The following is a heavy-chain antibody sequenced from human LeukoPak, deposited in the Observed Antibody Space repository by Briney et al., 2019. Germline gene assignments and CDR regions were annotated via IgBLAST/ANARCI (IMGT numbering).Heavy chain of an antibody. CDR3: ASGIYGSTRNYYYYYMDV. CDR2: IYYSGST. J-gene: IGHJ6*03. V-gene: IGHV4-59*01. CDR1: GGSISSYY. Sequence: PSETLSLTCTVSGGSISSYYWSWIRQPPGKGLEWIGYIYYSGSTNYNPSLKSRVTISVDTSKNQFSLKLSSVTAADTAVYYCASGIYGSTRNYYYYYMDVWGKGTTVTVSS. D-gene: IGHD3-10*01.